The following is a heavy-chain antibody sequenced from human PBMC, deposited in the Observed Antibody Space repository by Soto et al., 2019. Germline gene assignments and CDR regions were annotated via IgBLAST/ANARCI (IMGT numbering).Heavy chain of an antibody. J-gene: IGHJ4*02. CDR3: ARGRGGIAAAGPDY. CDR1: GYTFTGYY. CDR2: INPNSGGT. V-gene: IGHV1-2*02. D-gene: IGHD6-13*01. Sequence: ASEVSCKASGYTFTGYYMHWVRQAPGQGLEWMGWINPNSGGTNYAQKFQGRVTMTRDTSISTAYMELSRRRSDDTAVYYCARGRGGIAAAGPDYWGQGTLVTVSS.